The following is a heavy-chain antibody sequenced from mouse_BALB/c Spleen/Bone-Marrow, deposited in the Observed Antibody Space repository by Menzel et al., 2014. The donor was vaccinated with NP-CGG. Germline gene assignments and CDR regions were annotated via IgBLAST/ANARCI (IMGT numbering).Heavy chain of an antibody. Sequence: VMLVESGPGLVAPSQSLSITCTVSGFSLTDYGINWVRQPPGKGLEWLGMIWGDGTTDYNSALRSRLSINKDNSRSQVFLKMNSLQTDDTARYYCAREKCGNYYAMGYWGQGTSVTVSS. CDR1: GFSLTDYG. CDR2: IWGDGTT. CDR3: AREKCGNYYAMGY. J-gene: IGHJ4*01. D-gene: IGHD2-10*02. V-gene: IGHV2-6-7*01.